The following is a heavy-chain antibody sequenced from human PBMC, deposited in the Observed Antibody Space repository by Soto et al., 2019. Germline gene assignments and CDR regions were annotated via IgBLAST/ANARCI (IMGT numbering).Heavy chain of an antibody. CDR2: INHRGST. Sequence: PSETLSLTCAVSGVSFSGYDWSWIRQPPGKGLEWIVEINHRGSTNYNPTLKSRVPISVDSSMNQFSLKLSSVIASDTAVYYCVRVPRALGLLMLYAIWFDPWGQGTLFTVSS. CDR1: GVSFSGYD. D-gene: IGHD2-8*01. V-gene: IGHV4-34*01. CDR3: VRVPRALGLLMLYAIWFDP. J-gene: IGHJ5*02.